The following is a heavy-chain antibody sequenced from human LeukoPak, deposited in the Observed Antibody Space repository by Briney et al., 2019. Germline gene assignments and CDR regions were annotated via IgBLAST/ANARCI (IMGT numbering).Heavy chain of an antibody. V-gene: IGHV1-69*05. CDR2: IIPIFGTA. J-gene: IGHJ3*02. Sequence: SVKVSCKASGGTFSSYAISWVRQAPGQGLEWMGRIIPIFGTANYAQKFQGRVTITTDESTSTAYMELSSLRSEDTAVYYCARGRNYGDYDAFDIWGQGIMVTVSS. CDR1: GGTFSSYA. CDR3: ARGRNYGDYDAFDI. D-gene: IGHD4-17*01.